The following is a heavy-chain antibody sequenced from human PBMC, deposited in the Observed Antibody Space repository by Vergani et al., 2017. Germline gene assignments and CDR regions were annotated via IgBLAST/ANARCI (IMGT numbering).Heavy chain of an antibody. J-gene: IGHJ5*02. CDR2: MYHSGST. CDR1: GGSMSGYY. V-gene: IGHV4-59*01. CDR3: WRVADFYGLGRRLLDL. D-gene: IGHD3-10*01. Sequence: QVRLQESGPGLVKPSETLSLTCSVSGGSMSGYYWSWIRQPPGKELEWIGYMYHSGSTNYNPSLETRVTISGDTSKNQFFLKLNSVTAADTAVYYCWRVADFYGLGRRLLDLWGQGILVTVSS.